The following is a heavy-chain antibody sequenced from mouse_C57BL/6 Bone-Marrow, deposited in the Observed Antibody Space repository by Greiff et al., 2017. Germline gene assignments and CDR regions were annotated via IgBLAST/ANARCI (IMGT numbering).Heavy chain of an antibody. Sequence: EVHLVESGGGLVQPGESLKLSCESNEYEFPSHDMSWVRKTPEKRLELVAAINSDGGSTYYPDTMERRFIISRDNTKKTLYLQMSSLRSEDTALYYCARQGGLLWLRRGYAMDYWGQGTSVTVSS. D-gene: IGHD2-2*01. CDR1: EYEFPSHD. V-gene: IGHV5-2*01. J-gene: IGHJ4*01. CDR2: INSDGGST. CDR3: ARQGGLLWLRRGYAMDY.